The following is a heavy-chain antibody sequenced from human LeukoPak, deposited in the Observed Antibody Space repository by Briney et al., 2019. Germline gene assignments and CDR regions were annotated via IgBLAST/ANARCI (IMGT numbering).Heavy chain of an antibody. D-gene: IGHD5-18*01. Sequence: GESLRLSCAASGFTFSSYAMHWVRQAPGKGLEWVAVISFDGVNKYYADSVKGRFTISKDNSKNTLYLQMNSLRAEDTAVFYCARVSVDTAFDYWGQGTLVTVSS. CDR1: GFTFSSYA. J-gene: IGHJ4*02. CDR3: ARVSVDTAFDY. V-gene: IGHV3-30*04. CDR2: ISFDGVNK.